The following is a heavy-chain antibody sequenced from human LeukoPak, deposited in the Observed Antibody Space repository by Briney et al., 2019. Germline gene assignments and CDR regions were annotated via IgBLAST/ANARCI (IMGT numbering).Heavy chain of an antibody. Sequence: PGGSLRLSCTASGFTFGDYAMSWFRQAPGKGLEWVAFISYDGNTKYYSGSAKGRFTISRDNSKNTLYLQMNSLRPEDTAVYYCANGDPGPADHPMNDYYYSLDVWGQGTTVIVSS. CDR3: ANGDPGPADHPMNDYYYSLDV. CDR1: GFTFGDYA. V-gene: IGHV3-30*04. D-gene: IGHD2-2*01. J-gene: IGHJ6*02. CDR2: ISYDGNTK.